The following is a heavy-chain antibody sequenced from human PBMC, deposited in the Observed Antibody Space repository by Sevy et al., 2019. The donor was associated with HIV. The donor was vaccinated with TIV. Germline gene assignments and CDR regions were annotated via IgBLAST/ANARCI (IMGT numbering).Heavy chain of an antibody. J-gene: IGHJ6*02. Sequence: GGSLRLSCAASGFTLSDYYMSWIRQAPGKGLEWASYISGSDNTKYYADSVKGRFTISRDNAKNSLYLQMNSLRAEDTAVYYCAGDHVKDGDLGDYYYFAMDVWGQGTTVTVSS. CDR2: ISGSDNTK. CDR3: AGDHVKDGDLGDYYYFAMDV. D-gene: IGHD4-17*01. V-gene: IGHV3-11*01. CDR1: GFTLSDYY.